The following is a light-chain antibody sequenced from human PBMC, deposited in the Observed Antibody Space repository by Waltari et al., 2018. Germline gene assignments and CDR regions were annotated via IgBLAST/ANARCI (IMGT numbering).Light chain of an antibody. V-gene: IGLV2-23*02. Sequence: QSALTQPASVSWSPGQSHTISCTGTSSVVGGYNTVSWYQQHPGKAPKLMIYDVSKRPSGVSNRFSGSKSGNTASLTISRLQAEDEADYYCCSYAGSSTYVFGTGTKVTVL. J-gene: IGLJ1*01. CDR2: DVS. CDR3: CSYAGSSTYV. CDR1: SSVVGGYNT.